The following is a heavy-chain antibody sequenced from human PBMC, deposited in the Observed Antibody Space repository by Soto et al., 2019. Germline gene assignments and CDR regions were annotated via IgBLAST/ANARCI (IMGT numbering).Heavy chain of an antibody. CDR1: GFTFSSYW. CDR3: ASSVGGNPGAFDI. Sequence: GGSLRLSCAASGFTFSSYWMSWVGQAPGKGLEWVANIKQDGSEKYYVDSVKGRFTISRDNAKNSLYLQMNSLRAEDTAVYYCASSVGGNPGAFDIWGQGTMVTVSS. CDR2: IKQDGSEK. D-gene: IGHD2-15*01. J-gene: IGHJ3*02. V-gene: IGHV3-7*03.